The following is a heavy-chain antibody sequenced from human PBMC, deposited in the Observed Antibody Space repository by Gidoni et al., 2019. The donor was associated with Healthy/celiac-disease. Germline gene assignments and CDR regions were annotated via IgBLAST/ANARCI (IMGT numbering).Heavy chain of an antibody. J-gene: IGHJ3*02. D-gene: IGHD3-22*01. V-gene: IGHV3-11*04. CDR3: ARNVVYYDSSGYHNDDAFDI. Sequence: WRFTISRDNAKNSLYLQMNSLRAEDTAVYYCARNVVYYDSSGYHNDDAFDIWGQGTMVTVSS.